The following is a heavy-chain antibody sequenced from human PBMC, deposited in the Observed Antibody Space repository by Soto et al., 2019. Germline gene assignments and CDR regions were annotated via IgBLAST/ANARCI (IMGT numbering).Heavy chain of an antibody. CDR1: GGTFSSYA. D-gene: IGHD1-26*01. Sequence: SVKVSCKASGGTFSSYAISWVRQAPGQGLEWMGGIIPIFGTANYAQKFQGRVTITADKSTSIAYMELTTLTSDDTAFYYCARGVSAGVDYWGQGTLVTVS. J-gene: IGHJ4*02. CDR3: ARGVSAGVDY. V-gene: IGHV1-69*06. CDR2: IIPIFGTA.